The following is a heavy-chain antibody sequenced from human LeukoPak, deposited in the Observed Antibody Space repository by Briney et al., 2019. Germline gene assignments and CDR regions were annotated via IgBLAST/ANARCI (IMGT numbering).Heavy chain of an antibody. V-gene: IGHV6-1*01. CDR1: GDSVSSNSAA. J-gene: IGHJ4*02. Sequence: PSQTLSLTCAISGDSVSSNSAAWNWIRQSPSRGLEWLGRTYYRSKWYNDYAVSVKSRITINPDTSKNQFSLQLNSVTPEDTAVYYCAREIRLYYYDSSGYPENPGYFDYWGQGTLVTVSS. CDR3: AREIRLYYYDSSGYPENPGYFDY. CDR2: TYYRSKWYN. D-gene: IGHD3-22*01.